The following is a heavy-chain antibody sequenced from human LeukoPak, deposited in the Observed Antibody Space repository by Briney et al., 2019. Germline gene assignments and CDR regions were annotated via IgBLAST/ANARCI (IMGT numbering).Heavy chain of an antibody. CDR2: IYYRGST. Sequence: SETLSLTCTVSGGSFSGYYWRWIRHPPGEGLEWIGYIYYRGSTNYSRSLKSRVTISVDTSKTPCSRKLSSVTAADTAVYYCARVRYSDVLTGYYGDGYFDYWGQGTLVTVSS. CDR3: ARVRYSDVLTGYYGDGYFDY. V-gene: IGHV4-59*01. D-gene: IGHD3-9*01. J-gene: IGHJ4*02. CDR1: GGSFSGYY.